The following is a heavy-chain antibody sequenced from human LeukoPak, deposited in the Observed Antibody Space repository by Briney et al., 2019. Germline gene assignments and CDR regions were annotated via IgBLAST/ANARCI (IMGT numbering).Heavy chain of an antibody. CDR2: ISSNGGST. D-gene: IGHD6-13*01. CDR1: GFTFSSYA. CDR3: VKDSSSWPTDYDY. Sequence: GGSLRLSCSASGFTFSSYAMHWVRQAPGKGLEYVSAISSNGGSTYYADSVKGRFTISRDNSKNTPYLQMSSLRAEDTAVYYCVKDSSSWPTDYDYWGQGTLVTVSS. J-gene: IGHJ4*02. V-gene: IGHV3-64D*06.